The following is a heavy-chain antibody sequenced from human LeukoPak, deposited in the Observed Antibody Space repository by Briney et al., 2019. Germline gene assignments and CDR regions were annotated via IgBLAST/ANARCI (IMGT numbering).Heavy chain of an antibody. CDR3: VRVKSSAFDY. V-gene: IGHV3-48*02. J-gene: IGHJ4*02. D-gene: IGHD3-3*02. Sequence: GGSLRLSCAASGFTFSNYNMNWVRQAPGKGLEWLSYISGGSITIYYADSVKGRFSISRDNAKNSLYLQMNSLRDEDTAVYYCVRVKSSAFDYWGQGTLVTVSS. CDR1: GFTFSNYN. CDR2: ISGGSITI.